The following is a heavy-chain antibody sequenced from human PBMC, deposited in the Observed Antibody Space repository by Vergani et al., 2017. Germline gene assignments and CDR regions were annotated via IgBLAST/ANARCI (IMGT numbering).Heavy chain of an antibody. J-gene: IGHJ5*02. Sequence: QVQLVQSGAEVKKPGSSVKVSCKASGGTFSSYTISWVRQAPGQGLEWMGRIIPILGIANYAQKFQGRVTITADKSTSTAYMELSSLRSEDTAVYYCARDGGHVVPAASWFDPWGQGTLVTVSS. CDR3: ARDGGHVVPAASWFDP. CDR1: GGTFSSYT. D-gene: IGHD2-2*01. V-gene: IGHV1-69*08. CDR2: IIPILGIA.